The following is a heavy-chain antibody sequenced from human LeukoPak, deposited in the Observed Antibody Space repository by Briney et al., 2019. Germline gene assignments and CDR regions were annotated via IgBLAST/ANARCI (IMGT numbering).Heavy chain of an antibody. CDR1: GGTFSSYA. D-gene: IGHD3-22*01. Sequence: SVKVSCKASGGTFSSYAISWVRQAPGQGLEWMGGIIPIFGTANYAQKFQGRVTITADESTSTAYMELSSLRSEDTAVHYCAREGQSYYYDSSGYYDYWGQGTLVTVSS. CDR3: AREGQSYYYDSSGYYDY. J-gene: IGHJ4*02. V-gene: IGHV1-69*13. CDR2: IIPIFGTA.